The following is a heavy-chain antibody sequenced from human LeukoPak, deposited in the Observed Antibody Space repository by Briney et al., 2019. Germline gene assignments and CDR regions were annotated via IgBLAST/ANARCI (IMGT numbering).Heavy chain of an antibody. J-gene: IGHJ3*02. CDR3: ARLPPKYYYDSSGYSDDAFDI. D-gene: IGHD3-22*01. Sequence: SETLSLTCAVYGGSFSGYYWGWIRQPPGKGLEWIGSIYYSGSTYYNPSLKSRVTISVDTSKNQFSLKLSSVTAADTAVYYCARLPPKYYYDSSGYSDDAFDIWGQGTMVTVSS. V-gene: IGHV4-39*01. CDR2: IYYSGST. CDR1: GGSFSGYY.